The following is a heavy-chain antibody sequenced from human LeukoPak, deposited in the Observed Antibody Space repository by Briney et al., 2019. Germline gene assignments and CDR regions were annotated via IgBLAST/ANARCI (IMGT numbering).Heavy chain of an antibody. CDR3: ARDSGEPNDAFDI. CDR2: IRNKANSYTT. D-gene: IGHD1-26*01. CDR1: GFTFSDHY. J-gene: IGHJ3*02. Sequence: GGSLRLSCAASGFTFSDHYMDWVRQAPGRGLEWVGRIRNKANSYTTECATSVKGRFTISRDDSKNSLYLQMNSLRAEDTAVYYCARDSGEPNDAFDIWGQGTMVTVSS. V-gene: IGHV3-72*01.